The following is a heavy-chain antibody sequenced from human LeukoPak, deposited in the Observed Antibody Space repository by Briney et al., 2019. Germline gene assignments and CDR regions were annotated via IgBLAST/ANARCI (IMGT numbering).Heavy chain of an antibody. CDR3: ARAGTAMVTRWFDP. J-gene: IGHJ5*02. Sequence: GGSLRLSCAASGFTFSIYWMSWVRQAPGKGLEWVANIKQDGSEKYYVDSVKGRFTISRDNAKNSLYLQMNSLRAEDTAVYYCARAGTAMVTRWFDPWGQGTLVTVSS. CDR1: GFTFSIYW. D-gene: IGHD5-18*01. V-gene: IGHV3-7*01. CDR2: IKQDGSEK.